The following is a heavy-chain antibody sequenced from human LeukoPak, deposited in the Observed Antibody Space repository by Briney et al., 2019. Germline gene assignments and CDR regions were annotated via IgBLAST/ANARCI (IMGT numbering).Heavy chain of an antibody. V-gene: IGHV3-20*04. D-gene: IGHD3-22*01. CDR3: ARERGDNYYDSSGYSPEAFDI. J-gene: IGHJ3*02. CDR2: INWNGGST. CDR1: GFTFDDYG. Sequence: GGSLRLSCSASGFTFDDYGMSWVRQAPGKGLGWVSGINWNGGSTGYADSVKGRFTISRDNDKNYLYLQTNSLRAEDTALYYCARERGDNYYDSSGYSPEAFDIWGQGTMVTVSS.